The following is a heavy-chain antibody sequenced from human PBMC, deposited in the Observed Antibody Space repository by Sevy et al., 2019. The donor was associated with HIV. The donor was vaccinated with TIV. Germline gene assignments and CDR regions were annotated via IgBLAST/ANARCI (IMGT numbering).Heavy chain of an antibody. CDR2: IGSSSSTI. V-gene: IGHV3-48*02. CDR1: GFTFSSYS. D-gene: IGHD1-26*01. J-gene: IGHJ3*02. CDR3: ATQDRYSGIRGAFDI. Sequence: GGSLRLSCAASGFTFSSYSMNWVRQAPGKGLEWVSYIGSSSSTIYYADSVKGRFTISSDNAKNSLYLQMNSLRDEDTAVYYCATQDRYSGIRGAFDIWGKGTMVTVSS.